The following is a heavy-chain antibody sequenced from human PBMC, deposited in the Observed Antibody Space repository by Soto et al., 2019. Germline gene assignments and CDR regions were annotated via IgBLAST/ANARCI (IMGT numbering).Heavy chain of an antibody. V-gene: IGHV4-39*01. J-gene: IGHJ6*02. D-gene: IGHD1-26*01. CDR3: ARSYSGSSLYYYGMDV. CDR2: IYYSGST. Sequence: QLLESGPGLVKPSETLSLTCTVSGGSISSSSYYWGWIRQPPGKGLEWIGSIYYSGSTYYNPSLKSRVTISVDTSKNQFSLKLSSVTAADTAVYYCARSYSGSSLYYYGMDVWGQGTTVTVSS. CDR1: GGSISSSSYY.